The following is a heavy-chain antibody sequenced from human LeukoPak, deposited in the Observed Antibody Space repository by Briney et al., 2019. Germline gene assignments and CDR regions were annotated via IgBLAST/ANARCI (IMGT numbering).Heavy chain of an antibody. J-gene: IGHJ4*02. Sequence: PSQTLSLTCTVSGGSISSGGYYWSWIRQHPGKGLEWIGYIYYSGSTNYNPSLKSRVTISVDTSKNQFSLKLSSVTAADTAVYYCARLSYGDYLDYWGQGTLVTVSS. V-gene: IGHV4-31*03. CDR3: ARLSYGDYLDY. CDR1: GGSISSGGYY. D-gene: IGHD4-17*01. CDR2: IYYSGST.